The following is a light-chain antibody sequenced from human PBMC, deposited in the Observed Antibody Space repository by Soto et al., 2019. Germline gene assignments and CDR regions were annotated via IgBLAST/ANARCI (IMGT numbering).Light chain of an antibody. CDR3: SSYLGHNNLGHVV. CDR2: EVN. CDR1: STDVGGYDY. V-gene: IGLV2-8*01. Sequence: QSALTQPPSASGSPGQSVTISCTGTSTDVGGYDYVSWYQHHPGKGPKLIIFEVNKRPSGVPDRFSGSRSGNTASLTVSGLQAEDEADYYCSSYLGHNNLGHVVFGGGTKLTVL. J-gene: IGLJ2*01.